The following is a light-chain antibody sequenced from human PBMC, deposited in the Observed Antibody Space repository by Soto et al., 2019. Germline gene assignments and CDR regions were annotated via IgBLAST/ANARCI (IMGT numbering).Light chain of an antibody. V-gene: IGLV2-14*01. CDR3: SAYTSSSFFYV. CDR2: DVT. Sequence: QSVLTQPASVSGSPGQSITISCTGTSSDIGGYNFVSWYQQHPGKAPKLIIYDVTNRPSGVSNRFSGSKSGNTASLTISGLQAEDEAYYYCSAYTSSSFFYVFGSGTKVTVL. CDR1: SSDIGGYNF. J-gene: IGLJ1*01.